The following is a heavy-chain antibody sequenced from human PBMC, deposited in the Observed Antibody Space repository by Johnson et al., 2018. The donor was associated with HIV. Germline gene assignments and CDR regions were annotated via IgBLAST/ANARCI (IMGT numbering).Heavy chain of an antibody. Sequence: QVQLVESGGGLVKPGGSLRLSCAASGFTFSDYYMSSIRQAPGKGLEWVSYISSSGTTIYYADSVKGRFTISRDNAKNSLYLQMNSLRAEDTAVYYCATLSSSWYAFDIWGQGTMVTVSS. V-gene: IGHV3-11*04. CDR1: GFTFSDYY. J-gene: IGHJ3*02. CDR3: ATLSSSWYAFDI. D-gene: IGHD6-13*01. CDR2: ISSSGTTI.